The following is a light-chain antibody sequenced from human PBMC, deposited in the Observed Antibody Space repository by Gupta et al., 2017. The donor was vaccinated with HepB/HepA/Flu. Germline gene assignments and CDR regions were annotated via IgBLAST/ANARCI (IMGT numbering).Light chain of an antibody. V-gene: IGLV1-40*01. Sequence: QSVLTQPPSVSGAPGQRVTISCTGSSSNIGAGFDVHWYQQLPGTAPKLLMYANTNRPSGVPDRFSGSKSGTSASLAITGLHAEDEADYYCQSYDSSLSGSVFGGGTKVTVL. CDR3: QSYDSSLSGSV. CDR1: SSNIGAGFD. CDR2: ANT. J-gene: IGLJ2*01.